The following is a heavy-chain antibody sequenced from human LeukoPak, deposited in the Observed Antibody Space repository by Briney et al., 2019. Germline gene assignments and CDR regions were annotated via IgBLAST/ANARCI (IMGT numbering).Heavy chain of an antibody. CDR3: ARVRILWFGELDAFDI. CDR1: GGSFSGYY. Sequence: SETLSLTCAVYGGSFSGYYWSWTRQPPGKGLEWIGEIDHSGSTNYNPSLKSRVTISVDTSKNQFSLKLSSVTAADTAVYYCARVRILWFGELDAFDIWGQGTMVTVSS. J-gene: IGHJ3*02. D-gene: IGHD3-10*01. V-gene: IGHV4-34*01. CDR2: IDHSGST.